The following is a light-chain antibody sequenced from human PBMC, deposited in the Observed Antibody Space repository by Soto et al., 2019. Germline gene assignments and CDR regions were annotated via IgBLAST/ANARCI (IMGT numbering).Light chain of an antibody. V-gene: IGKV3-20*01. Sequence: EIVLTQSPGTLSLSPGERATLSCRASQSVSSSYLAWYQQKPGQAPRLLIYGASSRATGVPDRFSASGSGTDFTLTISRLEPEDFAVYYCQQYGSSPNTFGQGTKLEIK. CDR3: QQYGSSPNT. CDR1: QSVSSSY. CDR2: GAS. J-gene: IGKJ2*01.